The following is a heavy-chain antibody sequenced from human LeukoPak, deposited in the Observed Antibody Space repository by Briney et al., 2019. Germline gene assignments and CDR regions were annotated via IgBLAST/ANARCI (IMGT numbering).Heavy chain of an antibody. D-gene: IGHD5-18*01. CDR2: IYHSGST. CDR3: ARAQGYSYGYGQGYYFDY. CDR1: GGSISSGGYY. Sequence: PSQTLSLTCTVSGGSISSGGYYWSWIRQPPGKGLEWIVYIYHSGSTYYHPSLKSRVTISVDRSKNQFSLKLSSVTAADTAVYYCARAQGYSYGYGQGYYFDYWGQGTLLTVSS. J-gene: IGHJ4*02. V-gene: IGHV4-30-2*01.